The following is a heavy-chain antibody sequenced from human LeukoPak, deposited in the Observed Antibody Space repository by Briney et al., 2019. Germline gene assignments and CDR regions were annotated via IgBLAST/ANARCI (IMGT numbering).Heavy chain of an antibody. CDR3: ARVRDSGGSLDAFDI. CDR1: GGSISSSSYY. V-gene: IGHV4-39*07. D-gene: IGHD2-15*01. Sequence: PSETLSLTCTVSGGSISSSSYYWGWIRQPPGKGLEWIGSIYYSGSTYYNPSLKSRVTISVDTSKNQFSLKLSSVTAADTAVYYCARVRDSGGSLDAFDIWGQGTMVTVSS. CDR2: IYYSGST. J-gene: IGHJ3*02.